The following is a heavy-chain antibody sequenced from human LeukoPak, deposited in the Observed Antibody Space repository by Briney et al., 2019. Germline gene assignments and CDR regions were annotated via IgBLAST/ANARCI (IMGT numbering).Heavy chain of an antibody. CDR3: ARDRELGY. D-gene: IGHD1-1*01. J-gene: IGHJ4*02. V-gene: IGHV4-59*01. Sequence: SETLSLTCTVSGGSISSYYWGWIRQSPAKGLEWIGWSYHRGSASYNPSLKSRVATSLDTSKNQFSLKLTSVTAADTAVYYCARDRELGYWGQGTLVIVSS. CDR2: SYHRGSA. CDR1: GGSISSYY.